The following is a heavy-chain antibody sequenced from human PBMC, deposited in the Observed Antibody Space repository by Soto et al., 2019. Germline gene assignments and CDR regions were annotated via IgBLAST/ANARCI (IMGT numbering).Heavy chain of an antibody. CDR1: GGSISSGGYY. V-gene: IGHV4-31*03. CDR3: ARFPGGVYDILAGYDSSRREDI. J-gene: IGHJ3*02. CDR2: IYYSGST. D-gene: IGHD3-9*01. Sequence: QVQLQESGPGRVKPSQTLSLTCTVSGGSISSGGYYWSWIRQHPGKGLEWIGYIYYSGSTYYNPSLKSRVNISVDTSKNQFSLKLSSVTAADTAVYYCARFPGGVYDILAGYDSSRREDILGQGTMVTVSS.